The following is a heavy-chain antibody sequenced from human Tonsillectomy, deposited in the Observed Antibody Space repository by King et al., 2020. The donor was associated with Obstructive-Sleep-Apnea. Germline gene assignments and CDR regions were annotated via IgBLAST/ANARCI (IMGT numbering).Heavy chain of an antibody. J-gene: IGHJ4*02. CDR1: GGSISSYY. D-gene: IGHD1-1*01. V-gene: IGHV4-59*08. CDR2: IYHTGST. CDR3: AGTNRGGY. Sequence: QLQESGPGLVKPSETLSLTCSVSGGSISSYYWSWIRQPPGKGLEWSGYIYHTGSTKYNPSLKSRVTMSVDTSKNQFSLKLRSVTAADTAIYYCAGTNRGGYWGQGTLVTVSS.